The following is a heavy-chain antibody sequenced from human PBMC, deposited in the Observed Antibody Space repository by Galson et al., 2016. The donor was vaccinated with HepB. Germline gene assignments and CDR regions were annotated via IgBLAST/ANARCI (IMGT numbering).Heavy chain of an antibody. D-gene: IGHD4-11*01. CDR1: GFTFSSYW. Sequence: CAASGFTFSSYWVHWVRQAPGKGLVWVSRINSDGSSTSYADSVKGRFTISRDNAKNTLYLQMNSLRAEDTAVYYCAKGTTDPGDDWGQGIVVTVSS. J-gene: IGHJ4*02. CDR2: INSDGSST. CDR3: AKGTTDPGDD. V-gene: IGHV3-74*01.